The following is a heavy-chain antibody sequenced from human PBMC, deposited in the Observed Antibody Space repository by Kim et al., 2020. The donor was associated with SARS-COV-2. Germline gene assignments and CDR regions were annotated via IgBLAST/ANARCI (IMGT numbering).Heavy chain of an antibody. CDR2: IYYSGSI. Sequence: SETLSLTCTVSGGSISSYYWSWIRQPPGKGLEWIGYIYYSGSINYNPSLKSRVTISVDTSKNQFSLKLSSVTAADTAVYYCARYYYGPHWFDPWGQGTLVTVSS. J-gene: IGHJ5*02. D-gene: IGHD3-10*01. V-gene: IGHV4-59*01. CDR1: GGSISSYY. CDR3: ARYYYGPHWFDP.